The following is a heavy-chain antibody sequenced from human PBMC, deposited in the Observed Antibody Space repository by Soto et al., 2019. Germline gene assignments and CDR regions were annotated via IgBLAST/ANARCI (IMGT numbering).Heavy chain of an antibody. D-gene: IGHD3-3*01. CDR1: GDTSTSHY. CDR2: IHPSGGGT. Sequence: QVQLVQSGAEVMKPGASVKVSCKASGDTSTSHYIHWVRQAPGQGPEWMGRIHPSGGGTTYAHDFQGRLGMTRDTSTSTVYMDLSSLTSEDTAVYYCSSRVKGDFDVWGQGTTVIVS. CDR3: SSRVKGDFDV. V-gene: IGHV1-46*03. J-gene: IGHJ6*01.